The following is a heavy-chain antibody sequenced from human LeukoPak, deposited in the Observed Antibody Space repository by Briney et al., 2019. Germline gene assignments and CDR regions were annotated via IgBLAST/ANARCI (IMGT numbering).Heavy chain of an antibody. J-gene: IGHJ4*02. CDR1: GFTFSNYW. V-gene: IGHV3-7*04. CDR3: AKDTPLCYFDY. Sequence: PGGSLRLSCATSGFTFSNYWMSWVRQAPGKGLEWVANIKQDGSEKYYVDPVKGRFTISRDNAKNSLYLQMNSLRAEDTAVYYCAKDTPLCYFDYWGQGTLVTVSS. CDR2: IKQDGSEK. D-gene: IGHD3-16*01.